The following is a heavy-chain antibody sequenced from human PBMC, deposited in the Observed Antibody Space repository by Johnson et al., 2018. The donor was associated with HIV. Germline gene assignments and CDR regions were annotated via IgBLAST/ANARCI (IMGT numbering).Heavy chain of an antibody. CDR3: AKDRFGEWEPLGAFDI. CDR2: ISYDGSNK. J-gene: IGHJ3*02. V-gene: IGHV3-30-3*01. CDR1: GFTFSSYA. Sequence: VQLVESGGGVVQPGRSLRLSCAASGFTFSSYAMHWVRQAPGKGLEWVAVISYDGSNKYYADSVKGRFTISRDNSKNTLYLQMNSLRAEDTAVYYCAKDRFGEWEPLGAFDIWGQGTMVTVSS. D-gene: IGHD3-10*01.